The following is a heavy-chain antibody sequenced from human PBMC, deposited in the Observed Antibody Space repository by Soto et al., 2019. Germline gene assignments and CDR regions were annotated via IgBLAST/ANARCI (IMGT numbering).Heavy chain of an antibody. Sequence: ASVKVSCKASGYTFTSYYMHWVRQAPGQGLEWMGIINPSGGSTSYAQKFQGRVTMTRDTSTSTVYMELSSLRSEDTAVYYCARDRGYSDGPKPTESGYGMDVWGQGTTVTVSS. J-gene: IGHJ6*02. CDR3: ARDRGYSDGPKPTESGYGMDV. CDR1: GYTFTSYY. CDR2: INPSGGST. V-gene: IGHV1-46*01. D-gene: IGHD5-18*01.